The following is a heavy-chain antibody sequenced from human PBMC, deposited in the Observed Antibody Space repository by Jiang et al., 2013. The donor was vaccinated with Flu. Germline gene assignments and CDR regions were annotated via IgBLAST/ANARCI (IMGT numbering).Heavy chain of an antibody. D-gene: IGHD1-26*01. J-gene: IGHJ6*02. Sequence: GAEVRKPGASVKVSCKASGYTFTGYYMHWVRQAPGQGLEWMGWINPNSGGTNYAQKFQGRVTMTRDTSISTAYMELSRLRSDDTAVYYCARAMEWELLRHNMDVWGQGTTVTVSS. CDR1: GYTFTGYY. V-gene: IGHV1-2*02. CDR2: INPNSGGT. CDR3: ARAMEWELLRHNMDV.